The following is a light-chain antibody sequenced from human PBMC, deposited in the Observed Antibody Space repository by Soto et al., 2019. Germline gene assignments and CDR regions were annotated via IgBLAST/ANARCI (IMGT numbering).Light chain of an antibody. V-gene: IGKV1-39*01. CDR2: AAF. J-gene: IGKJ1*01. CDR3: QQSYSTPWT. CDR1: QSISSY. Sequence: DIQMTQSPSSLSASVGDRVTITCRASQSISSYLNWYQQKPGKAPQLLVYAAFSLQSGVPSRLSASVSGTDVTLTISSLEPADFETEYCQQSYSTPWTFGQGTKVEIK.